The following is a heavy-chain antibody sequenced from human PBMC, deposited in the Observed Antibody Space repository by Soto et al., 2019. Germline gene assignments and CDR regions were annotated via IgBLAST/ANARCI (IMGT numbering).Heavy chain of an antibody. J-gene: IGHJ1*01. CDR2: INASGGSR. CDR3: ASYDYDSSGYSYFQH. V-gene: IGHV1-46*01. Sequence: ASGKVACKASGYTFANYYIHWVRQAPGQGLEWMGIINASGGSRSYAQKFQGRVTMTRDTSTRTVYMDLSSLRSEDTAMYYCASYDYDSSGYSYFQHWG. CDR1: GYTFANYY. D-gene: IGHD3-22*01.